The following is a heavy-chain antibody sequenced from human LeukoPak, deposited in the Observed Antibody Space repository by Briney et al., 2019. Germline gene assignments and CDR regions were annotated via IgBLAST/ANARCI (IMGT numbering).Heavy chain of an antibody. Sequence: SVKVSCKASGRTFSSYAISWVRQAPGQGLEWMGGIIPIFGTANYAQKFQGRVTITADESTSTAYMELSSMRSEDTAVYYCARIKYDFWSGYSKRYYYYYMDVWGKGTTVTVSS. CDR3: ARIKYDFWSGYSKRYYYYYMDV. D-gene: IGHD3-3*01. J-gene: IGHJ6*03. CDR1: GRTFSSYA. V-gene: IGHV1-69*01. CDR2: IIPIFGTA.